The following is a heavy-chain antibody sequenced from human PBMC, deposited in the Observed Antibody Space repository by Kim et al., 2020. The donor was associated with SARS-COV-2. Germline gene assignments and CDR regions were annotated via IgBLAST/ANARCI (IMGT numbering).Heavy chain of an antibody. Sequence: GGSLRLSCAASGFTFSSYNLNWVRQSPGKGLEWVSSISITGRFIYYADSVKGRFTISRDNAKSSLYLQMNSLTAEDTAVYYCARETDYNVKDFDYWGQGTLVTVSS. CDR2: ISITGRFI. CDR3: ARETDYNVKDFDY. CDR1: GFTFSSYN. D-gene: IGHD4-4*01. V-gene: IGHV3-21*01. J-gene: IGHJ4*02.